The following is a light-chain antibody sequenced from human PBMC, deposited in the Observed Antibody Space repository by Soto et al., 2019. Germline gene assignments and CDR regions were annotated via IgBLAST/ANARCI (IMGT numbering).Light chain of an antibody. V-gene: IGLV2-11*01. Sequence: QSALTQPRSVSGSPGQSVTISCTGTSSDVGGYNYVSWYQQHPGKAPKLMIYDVSKRPSGVPDRFSGSKSVNTASLTISGLQAEDEDDYYCCSYAGSYVVFGGGTKVTVL. CDR3: CSYAGSYVV. CDR2: DVS. J-gene: IGLJ2*01. CDR1: SSDVGGYNY.